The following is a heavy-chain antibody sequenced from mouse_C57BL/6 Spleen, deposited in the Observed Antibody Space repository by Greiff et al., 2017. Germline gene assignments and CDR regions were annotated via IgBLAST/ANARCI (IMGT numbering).Heavy chain of an antibody. V-gene: IGHV1-52*01. Sequence: QVQLQQPGAELVRPGSSVKLSCKASGYTFTSYWMPWVKQRPIQGLEWIGNIDPSDSETHYNQKFKDKATLTLDKSSSTAYRRLSSLTSEDSAVYCCARGRWLPEAMDYWGQGTSVTVSS. J-gene: IGHJ4*01. D-gene: IGHD2-3*01. CDR3: ARGRWLPEAMDY. CDR1: GYTFTSYW. CDR2: IDPSDSET.